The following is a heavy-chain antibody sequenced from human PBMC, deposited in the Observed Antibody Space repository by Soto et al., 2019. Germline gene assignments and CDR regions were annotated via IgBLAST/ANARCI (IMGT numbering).Heavy chain of an antibody. D-gene: IGHD6-19*01. J-gene: IGHJ4*02. CDR2: IYYSEST. CDR1: GGSISSYY. V-gene: IGHV4-59*01. Sequence: XXTLSLPFTVSGGSISSYYWRWILQPPGKGLEWIGFIYYSESTNYNPSLQSRVTISVDTSKNQFSLRLTSVTAADTAVYYCARAVEMYASGWYYFDYWGQGTLVTVSS. CDR3: ARAVEMYASGWYYFDY.